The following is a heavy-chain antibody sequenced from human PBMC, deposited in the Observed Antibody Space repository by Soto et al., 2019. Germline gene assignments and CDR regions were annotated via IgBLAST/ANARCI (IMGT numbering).Heavy chain of an antibody. J-gene: IGHJ4*02. D-gene: IGHD5-18*01. V-gene: IGHV3-48*02. CDR2: ISSSSSTI. CDR3: ARDAGYSYGPFDY. CDR1: GFTFSSYS. Sequence: EVQLVESGGGLVQPGGSLRLSCAASGFTFSSYSMNWVRQAPGKGLEWVSYISSSSSTIYYADSVKGRFTISRDNAKNSLYLQMNCLRDEDTAVYYCARDAGYSYGPFDYWGQGTLVTVSS.